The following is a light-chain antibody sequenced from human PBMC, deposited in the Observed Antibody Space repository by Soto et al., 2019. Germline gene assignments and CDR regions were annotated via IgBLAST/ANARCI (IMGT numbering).Light chain of an antibody. Sequence: IVLTQSPATLSVSPGERATLSCRARPSIISHLAWYQQEPGQAPRLLIHGASTRATGIPARFSGSGSGTEFTLVISSLQSEDFAVYYCQQYHYGWAFGQGTKVEIK. CDR3: QQYHYGWA. V-gene: IGKV3-15*01. CDR1: PSIISH. J-gene: IGKJ1*01. CDR2: GAS.